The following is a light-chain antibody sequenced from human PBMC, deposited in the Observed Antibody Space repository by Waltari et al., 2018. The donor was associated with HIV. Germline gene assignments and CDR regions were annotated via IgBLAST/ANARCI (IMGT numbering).Light chain of an antibody. Sequence: QSALTQPASVSGSPGQSITISCTGTSSDVGSYNFVSWYPQHPGKAPKLMIYEVSKRPSGVSNRFSGSKSGNTASLTISGLQAEDEADYYCCSYAGSSTWVFGGGTKLTVL. V-gene: IGLV2-23*02. CDR2: EVS. CDR1: SSDVGSYNF. J-gene: IGLJ3*02. CDR3: CSYAGSSTWV.